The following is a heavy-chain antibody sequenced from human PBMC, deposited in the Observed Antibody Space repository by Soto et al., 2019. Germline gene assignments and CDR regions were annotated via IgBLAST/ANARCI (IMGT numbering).Heavy chain of an antibody. CDR3: VRHLSVRGVFDF. CDR2: IYSSGST. D-gene: IGHD3-10*01. V-gene: IGHV4-59*08. Sequence: SETLSLTCTVSGDFNTNFYWSWIRQSPGKGLEWMGFIYSSGSTRYNPSLKSRITMSLDTSKNQFSLRLSSVAAADTAVYYCVRHLSVRGVFDFWGQGTQVX. J-gene: IGHJ4*02. CDR1: GDFNTNFY.